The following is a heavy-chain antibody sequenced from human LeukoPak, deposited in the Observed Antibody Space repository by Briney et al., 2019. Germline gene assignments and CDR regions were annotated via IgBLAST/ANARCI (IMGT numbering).Heavy chain of an antibody. CDR2: INPNSGGT. D-gene: IGHD4-17*01. Sequence: ASVKVSCKASGYTFTSYGISWVRQAPGQGLEWMGWINPNSGGTNYAQKFQGRVTMTRDTSISTAYMELSRPRSDDTAVYYCARYGDYGPTDIWGQGTMVTVSS. CDR1: GYTFTSYG. J-gene: IGHJ3*02. CDR3: ARYGDYGPTDI. V-gene: IGHV1-2*02.